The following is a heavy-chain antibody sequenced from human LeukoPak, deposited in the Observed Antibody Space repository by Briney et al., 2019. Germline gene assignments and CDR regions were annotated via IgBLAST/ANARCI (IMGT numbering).Heavy chain of an antibody. Sequence: GGSLRLSCAASGFTFSSYGMSWVRQAPGKGLEWVSGISGSGSGTYYADSVKGRFTISRDNAKNSLYLQMNSLRAEDTAVYYCARVGYFDWLGEFDYWGQGTLVTVSS. J-gene: IGHJ4*02. CDR3: ARVGYFDWLGEFDY. V-gene: IGHV3-23*01. D-gene: IGHD3-9*01. CDR2: ISGSGSGT. CDR1: GFTFSSYG.